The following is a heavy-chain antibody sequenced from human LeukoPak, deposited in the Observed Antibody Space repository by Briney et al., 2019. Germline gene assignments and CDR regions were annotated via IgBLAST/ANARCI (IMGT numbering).Heavy chain of an antibody. CDR3: ARVAGTVWS. V-gene: IGHV1-2*02. J-gene: IGHJ5*02. Sequence: ASVKVSCKASGYTFTDYYMHWVRQAPGQGLEWMGWINPNSGDTDYAQKLQGRVTMTRDTSITTAYLELSRLTSDDTAVYYCARVAGTVWSWGPGTLVTVS. CDR2: INPNSGDT. CDR1: GYTFTDYY. D-gene: IGHD1-7*01.